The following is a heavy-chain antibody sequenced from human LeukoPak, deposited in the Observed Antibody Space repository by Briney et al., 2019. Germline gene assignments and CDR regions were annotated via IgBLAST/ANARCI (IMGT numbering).Heavy chain of an antibody. CDR2: VYDSEST. J-gene: IGHJ4*02. CDR1: GGSISTTGYY. CDR3: ARHPPDRYCSSGACYIVDY. D-gene: IGHD2-15*01. V-gene: IGHV4-39*01. Sequence: SETLSLTCTVSGGSISTTGYYWGWIRQPPGKGREGIGSVYDSESTYYNSSLKSQSTISVDTSKNQFSLKLSSVTAAETAVYYCARHPPDRYCSSGACYIVDYWGQGTLVTVSS.